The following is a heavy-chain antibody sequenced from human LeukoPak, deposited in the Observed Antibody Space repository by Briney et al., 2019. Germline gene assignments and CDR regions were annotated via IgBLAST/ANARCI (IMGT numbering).Heavy chain of an antibody. CDR1: GYSFTSYW. CDR2: IYPGDSDT. J-gene: IGHJ4*02. D-gene: IGHD6-6*01. Sequence: GESLKIFCKGSGYSFTSYWNGWARQMPGKGLEWMGIIYPGDSDTRYSPSFQGQVTISADNSISTAYLQWNSLKASDTAMYYCARRGLDSSSPNFYFDYWGQGTLVTVSS. V-gene: IGHV5-51*01. CDR3: ARRGLDSSSPNFYFDY.